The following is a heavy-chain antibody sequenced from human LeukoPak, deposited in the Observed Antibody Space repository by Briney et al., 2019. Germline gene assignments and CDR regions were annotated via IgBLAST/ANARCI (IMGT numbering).Heavy chain of an antibody. V-gene: IGHV4-34*01. CDR2: INHNGST. Sequence: SETLSLTCAVYGGSFSGYYWSWIRQPPGKGLEWIGEINHNGSTNYNPSLKSRVTISVDTSKNQFSLKLSSVTAADTAVYYCARDLGYSIPFDYWGQGTLVTVSS. CDR1: GGSFSGYY. CDR3: ARDLGYSIPFDY. D-gene: IGHD2-15*01. J-gene: IGHJ4*02.